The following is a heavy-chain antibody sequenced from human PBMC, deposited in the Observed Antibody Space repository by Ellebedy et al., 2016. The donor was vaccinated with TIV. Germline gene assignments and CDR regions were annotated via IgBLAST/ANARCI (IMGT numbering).Heavy chain of an antibody. D-gene: IGHD3-10*01. Sequence: GESLKISCAASGFTFSSYWMSWVRQAPGKGLEWVANIKEDGSETYYVDSVRGRFTISRDNAKNSMYLQMNSLRAEDTAVYYCAREGPGKRSWYFDYWGQGTLVTVSS. CDR2: IKEDGSET. V-gene: IGHV3-7*01. CDR1: GFTFSSYW. J-gene: IGHJ4*02. CDR3: AREGPGKRSWYFDY.